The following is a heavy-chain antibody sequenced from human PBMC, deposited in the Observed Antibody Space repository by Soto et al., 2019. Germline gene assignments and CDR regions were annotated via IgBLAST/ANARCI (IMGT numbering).Heavy chain of an antibody. CDR3: ARDVESGSSQYYYYYYGMDV. J-gene: IGHJ6*02. CDR1: GFTFSSYA. V-gene: IGHV3-30-3*01. D-gene: IGHD1-26*01. Sequence: GGSLRLSCAASGFTFSSYAMHWVRQVPGKGLEWVAVISYDGSNKYYADSVKGRFTISRDNSKNTLYLQMNSLRAEDTAVYYCARDVESGSSQYYYYYYGMDVWGQGTTVTVSS. CDR2: ISYDGSNK.